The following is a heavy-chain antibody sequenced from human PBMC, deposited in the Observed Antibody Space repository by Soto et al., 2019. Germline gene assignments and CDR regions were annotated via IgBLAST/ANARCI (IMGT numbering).Heavy chain of an antibody. CDR3: AKDTTPHLEWLLSYYYYGMDV. Sequence: QVQLVESGGGVVQPGRSLRLSCAASGFTFSSYGMHWVRQAPGKGLEWVAVISYDGSNKYYADSVKGRFTISRDNSKNTLYLQMNSLRAEDTAVYYCAKDTTPHLEWLLSYYYYGMDVWGPGTTVTVSS. CDR2: ISYDGSNK. V-gene: IGHV3-30*18. J-gene: IGHJ6*02. CDR1: GFTFSSYG. D-gene: IGHD3-3*01.